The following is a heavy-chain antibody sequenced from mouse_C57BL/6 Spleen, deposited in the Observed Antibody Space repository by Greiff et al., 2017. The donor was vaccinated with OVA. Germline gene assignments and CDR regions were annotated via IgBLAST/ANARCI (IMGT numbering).Heavy chain of an antibody. J-gene: IGHJ3*01. CDR1: GFTFSSYA. CDR2: ISDGGSYT. CDR3: ARDRYDSFAY. V-gene: IGHV5-4*01. Sequence: EVKLVESGGGLVKPGGSLKLSCAASGFTFSSYAMSWVRQTPEKRLEWVATISDGGSYTYYPDNVKGRFTISRDNAKNNLYLQMSHLKSEDTAMYYCARDRYDSFAYWGQGTLVTVSA. D-gene: IGHD2-4*01.